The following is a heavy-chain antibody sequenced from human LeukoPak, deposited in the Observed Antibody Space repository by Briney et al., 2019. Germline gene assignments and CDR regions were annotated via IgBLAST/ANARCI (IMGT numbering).Heavy chain of an antibody. CDR1: GGSLTYYY. CDR2: IYYSGST. CDR3: ARECGIRSTSCYDAFDI. Sequence: KPSETLSLTCSVSGGSLTYYYWTWIRQPPGRRPEWIGFIYYSGSTNYNPSLKSRITISVDTSKNQFSLKLSSVTAADTAVYYCARECGIRSTSCYDAFDIWGQGTMVTVSS. J-gene: IGHJ3*02. V-gene: IGHV4-59*01. D-gene: IGHD2-2*01.